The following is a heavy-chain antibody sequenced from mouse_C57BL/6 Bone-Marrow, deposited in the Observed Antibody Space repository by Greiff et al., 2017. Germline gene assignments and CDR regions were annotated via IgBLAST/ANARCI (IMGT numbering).Heavy chain of an antibody. CDR2: IYPSDSET. V-gene: IGHV1-61*01. J-gene: IGHJ1*03. Sequence: QVQLQQPGAELVRPGSSVKLSCKASGYTFTSYWMDWVKQRPGQGLEWIGNIYPSDSETHYNQKFKDKATLTVDKSSSTAYMQLSSLTSEDSAVYYCARRRLLWYFDVWGTGTTVTVSS. CDR3: ARRRLLWYFDV. CDR1: GYTFTSYW. D-gene: IGHD2-13*01.